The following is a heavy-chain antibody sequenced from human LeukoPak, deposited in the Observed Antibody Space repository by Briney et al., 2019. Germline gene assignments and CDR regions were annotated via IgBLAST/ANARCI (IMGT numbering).Heavy chain of an antibody. Sequence: GRSLRLSCAASGFAVSSNYMNWVRQDPGRGREWVSVIYSDGRTYYANSVKGRFTISRENSNNTVYLHMNSLRAEDTAVYYCAKVKGWYGDGYFDYWGQGTLVTVSS. V-gene: IGHV3-53*01. D-gene: IGHD6-19*01. CDR1: GFAVSSNY. J-gene: IGHJ4*02. CDR3: AKVKGWYGDGYFDY. CDR2: IYSDGRT.